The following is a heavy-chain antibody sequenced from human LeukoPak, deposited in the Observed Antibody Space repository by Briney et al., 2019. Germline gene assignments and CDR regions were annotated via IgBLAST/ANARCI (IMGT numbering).Heavy chain of an antibody. CDR2: MNPNSGNT. J-gene: IGHJ3*02. CDR3: ARGHYYDSSGDYYRAAFDI. D-gene: IGHD3-22*01. CDR1: GYTFTSYG. Sequence: ASVKVSCKASGYTFTSYGINWVRQATGQGPEWMGWMNPNSGNTGYAQKFQGRVTMTRNTSISTAYMDLSSLRSEDTAVYYCARGHYYDSSGDYYRAAFDIWGQGTKVTVSS. V-gene: IGHV1-8*01.